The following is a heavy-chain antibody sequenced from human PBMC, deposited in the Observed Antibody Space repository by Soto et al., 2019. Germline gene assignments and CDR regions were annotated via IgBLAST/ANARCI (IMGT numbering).Heavy chain of an antibody. J-gene: IGHJ4*02. CDR2: ISPKSGGT. Sequence: ASVKFSFKSSGYTFTGYYMHWVRQAPVQGFEWMGRISPKSGGTNYAQKFQGRVTMTWDTSLNTAYMELSSLMFEDTAVYYCARPPGYVSDWYYFDLWGQGTLVTVSS. CDR1: GYTFTGYY. V-gene: IGHV1-2*02. CDR3: ARPPGYVSDWYYFDL. D-gene: IGHD3-9*01.